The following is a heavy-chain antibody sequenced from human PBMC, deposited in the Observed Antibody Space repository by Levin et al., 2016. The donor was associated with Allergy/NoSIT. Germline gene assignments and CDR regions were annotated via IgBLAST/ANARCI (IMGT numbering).Heavy chain of an antibody. CDR2: ISAYNGNT. CDR3: AIYPGPYYYGSGQDY. J-gene: IGHJ4*02. D-gene: IGHD3-10*01. CDR1: GYTFTSYG. V-gene: IGHV1-18*04. Sequence: ASVKVSCKASGYTFTSYGISWVRQAPGQGLEWMGWISAYNGNTNYAQKLQGRVTMTTDTSTSTAYMELRSLRSDDTAVYYCAIYPGPYYYGSGQDYWGQGTLVTVSS.